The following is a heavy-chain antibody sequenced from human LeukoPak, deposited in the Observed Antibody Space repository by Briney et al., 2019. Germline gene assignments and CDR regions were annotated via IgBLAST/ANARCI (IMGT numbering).Heavy chain of an antibody. CDR3: ATDREGDPSAYYLV. CDR2: ISDNGGRT. D-gene: IGHD3-22*01. V-gene: IGHV3-23*01. J-gene: IGHJ4*02. CDR1: GVTFSGYA. Sequence: GGSLRLSCAASGVTFSGYAMSWVRQAPGKGLEWVSTISDNGGRTYYADSVKGRFTISRDNSKNTLFLQMNSLRAEDSAVYYCATDREGDPSAYYLVGGQGTLITVSS.